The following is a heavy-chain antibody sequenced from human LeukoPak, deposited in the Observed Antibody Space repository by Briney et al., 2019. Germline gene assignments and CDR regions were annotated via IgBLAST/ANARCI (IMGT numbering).Heavy chain of an antibody. CDR3: ARHSISLNLVVVAGVYYFDY. CDR1: GGSISSYY. J-gene: IGHJ4*02. V-gene: IGHV4-59*05. D-gene: IGHD2-15*01. CDR2: IYYSGST. Sequence: PSETLSLTCTVSGGSISSYYWSWIRQPPGKGLEWIGSIYYSGSTYYNPSLKSRVTISVDTSKNQFSLKLSSETAADTAVYYCARHSISLNLVVVAGVYYFDYWGQGTLVTVSS.